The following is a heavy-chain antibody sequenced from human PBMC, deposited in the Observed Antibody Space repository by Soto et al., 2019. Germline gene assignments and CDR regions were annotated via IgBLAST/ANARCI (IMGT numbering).Heavy chain of an antibody. Sequence: QVQLVESGGGVVQPGRSLRLSCAESGFTFSSYGMHWVRQAPGKGLEWVAVIWYDGSNKYYADSVKGRFTISRDNSKNTLYLQMNSLRAEDTAVYYCARDGDLIAVAGYPGSYWGQGTLVTVSS. CDR3: ARDGDLIAVAGYPGSY. J-gene: IGHJ4*02. V-gene: IGHV3-33*01. CDR2: IWYDGSNK. CDR1: GFTFSSYG. D-gene: IGHD6-19*01.